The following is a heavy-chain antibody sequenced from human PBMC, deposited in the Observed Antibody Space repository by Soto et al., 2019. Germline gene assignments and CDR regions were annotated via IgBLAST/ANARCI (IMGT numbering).Heavy chain of an antibody. D-gene: IGHD6-13*01. CDR2: IIPIFGTA. CDR1: GGTFSSYA. V-gene: IGHV1-69*13. Sequence: SVKVSCKASGGTFSSYAISWVRQAPGQGLEWMGGIIPIFGTANYAQKFQGRVTITADESTSTAYMELSSLRSEDTAVYYCARGPPAAAGYNWFDPWGQGTLVTVSS. CDR3: ARGPPAAAGYNWFDP. J-gene: IGHJ5*02.